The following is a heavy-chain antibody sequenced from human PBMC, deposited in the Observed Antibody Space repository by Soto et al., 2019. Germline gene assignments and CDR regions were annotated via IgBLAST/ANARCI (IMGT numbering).Heavy chain of an antibody. V-gene: IGHV3-21*01. CDR3: ARDPTNARYDFWSAYYTGPNEF. Sequence: GGSLRLSCAASGFTFSTYSMNWVRQAPGKGLEWVSSITGSSSYIYYADSVKGRFTISRDNAKNSLYLQMNSLRAEDTAVYYCARDPTNARYDFWSAYYTGPNEFWGQGTRVTVSS. CDR2: ITGSSSYI. J-gene: IGHJ4*02. D-gene: IGHD3-3*01. CDR1: GFTFSTYS.